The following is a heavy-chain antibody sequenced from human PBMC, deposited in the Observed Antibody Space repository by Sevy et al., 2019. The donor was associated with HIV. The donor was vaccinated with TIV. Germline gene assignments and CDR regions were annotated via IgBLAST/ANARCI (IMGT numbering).Heavy chain of an antibody. CDR3: ARDGRDYYDSSGYYSPTAY. CDR2: ISSSGSTI. CDR1: GFTFSSYE. V-gene: IGHV3-48*03. J-gene: IGHJ4*02. D-gene: IGHD3-22*01. Sequence: GGSLRLSCAASGFTFSSYEMNWVRQAPGKGLEWVSYISSSGSTIYYADSVKGRFTISRDNAKNSVYLQMNSLRAEDTAVYYCARDGRDYYDSSGYYSPTAYWGQGTLVTVSS.